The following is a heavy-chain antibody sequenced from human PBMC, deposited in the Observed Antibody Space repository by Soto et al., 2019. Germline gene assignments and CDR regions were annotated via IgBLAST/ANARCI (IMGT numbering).Heavy chain of an antibody. V-gene: IGHV3-20*04. J-gene: IGHJ4*02. Sequence: EVQLVESGGGAVRPGGSLRLSCAASGFPFDDYGMSWVRQAPGKGLEWVSGINRHGGSTGYADSVKGRFTISRDNAKNSLHPHMTSLRAEDTSLYYCARTPGYYVDVVGYWAQGTLVTVS. D-gene: IGHD1-26*01. CDR3: ARTPGYYVDVVGY. CDR2: INRHGGST. CDR1: GFPFDDYG.